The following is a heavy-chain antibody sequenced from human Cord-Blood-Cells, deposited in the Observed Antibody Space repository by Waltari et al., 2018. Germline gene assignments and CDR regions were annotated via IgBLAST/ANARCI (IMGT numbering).Heavy chain of an antibody. Sequence: QVQLQESGPGLVKPSETLSLTCTVSGGSISSYYWSWIRQPPGQGLEWIGYIYYSGSTNDNPSLKSRVTISVDTSKNQCSLKLSSVTAADTAVYYCARVGSSSSGRKNAFDIWGQGTMVTVSS. J-gene: IGHJ3*02. V-gene: IGHV4-59*01. CDR3: ARVGSSSSGRKNAFDI. D-gene: IGHD6-13*01. CDR2: IYYSGST. CDR1: GGSISSYY.